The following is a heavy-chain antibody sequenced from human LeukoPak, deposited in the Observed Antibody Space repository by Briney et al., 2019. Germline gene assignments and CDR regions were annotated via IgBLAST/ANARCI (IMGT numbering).Heavy chain of an antibody. CDR2: IIPIFGTA. Sequence: SVKVSCKASGGTFSSYALSWVRQAPGQGLEWMGGIIPIFGTANYAQKFQGRVTMTEDTSTDTAYMELSSLRSEDTAVYYCATVGNDGVDWFDPWGQGTLVTVSS. V-gene: IGHV1-69*06. D-gene: IGHD1-1*01. CDR1: GGTFSSYA. CDR3: ATVGNDGVDWFDP. J-gene: IGHJ5*02.